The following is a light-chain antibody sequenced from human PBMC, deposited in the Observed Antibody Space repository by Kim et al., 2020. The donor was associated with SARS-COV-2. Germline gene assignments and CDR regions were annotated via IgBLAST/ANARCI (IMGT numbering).Light chain of an antibody. CDR3: QQYGSSPQT. Sequence: SPGERAPVSCRASQSVSGSYSAWYQQKPGQAPRLLIYDASTRATGIPDRFSGSGSGTDFTLTINRLEPEDFAVYYCQQYGSSPQTFGQGTKVDIK. J-gene: IGKJ1*01. V-gene: IGKV3-20*01. CDR1: QSVSGSY. CDR2: DAS.